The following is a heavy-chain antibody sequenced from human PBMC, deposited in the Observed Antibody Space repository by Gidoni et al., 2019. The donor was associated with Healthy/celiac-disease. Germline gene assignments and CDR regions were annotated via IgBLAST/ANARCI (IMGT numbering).Heavy chain of an antibody. CDR2: ISGSGGST. Sequence: EVQLLASGGGLVQPGGSLRLSCAASGFSLSSDAMSWVRQAPGTGLEWVSAISGSGGSTYYADSVKGRFTISRDNSKNTLYLQMNSLRAEDTAVYYCAERGRGMVFDYWGQGTLVTVSS. J-gene: IGHJ4*02. CDR1: GFSLSSDA. CDR3: AERGRGMVFDY. D-gene: IGHD3-16*01. V-gene: IGHV3-23*01.